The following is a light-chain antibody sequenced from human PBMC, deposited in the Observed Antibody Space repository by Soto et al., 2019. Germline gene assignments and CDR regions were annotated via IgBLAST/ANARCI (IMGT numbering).Light chain of an antibody. CDR1: QTLLDSSNNKAS. Sequence: DIVIPLSPVSLAVSLGESANINCKSSQTLLDSSNNKASLSWNKQKPGQPPKLLIYWTSTREFWVPDRFSGSENWTDFTLTISSLQAAAVAVYYCQQYVNSPRTIGHWNKLEIK. V-gene: IGKV4-1*01. CDR2: WTS. CDR3: QQYVNSPRT. J-gene: IGKJ1*01.